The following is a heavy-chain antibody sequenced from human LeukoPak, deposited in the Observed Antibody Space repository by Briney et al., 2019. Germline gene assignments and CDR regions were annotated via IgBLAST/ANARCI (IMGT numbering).Heavy chain of an antibody. CDR3: ARDYYGSGSYYNLPDY. D-gene: IGHD3-10*01. CDR1: GYTFTSYG. CDR2: ISAYNGNT. Sequence: ASVKASCKASGYTFTSYGISWVRQAPGQGLEWMGWISAYNGNTNYAQKLQGRVTMTTDTSTSTAYMELRSLRSDDTAVYYCARDYYGSGSYYNLPDYWGQGTLVTVSS. V-gene: IGHV1-18*01. J-gene: IGHJ4*02.